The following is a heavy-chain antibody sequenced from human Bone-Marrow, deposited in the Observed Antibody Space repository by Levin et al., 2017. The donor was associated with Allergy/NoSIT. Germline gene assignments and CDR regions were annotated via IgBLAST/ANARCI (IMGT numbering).Heavy chain of an antibody. D-gene: IGHD6-6*01. Sequence: AGGSLRLSCAASGFTFSSYSMNWVRQAPGKGLEWVSSISSSSSYIYYADSVKGRFTISRDNAKNSLYLQMNSLRAEDTAVYYCARSLESIAARWAFDYWGQGTLVTVSS. CDR3: ARSLESIAARWAFDY. J-gene: IGHJ4*02. CDR1: GFTFSSYS. V-gene: IGHV3-21*01. CDR2: ISSSSSYI.